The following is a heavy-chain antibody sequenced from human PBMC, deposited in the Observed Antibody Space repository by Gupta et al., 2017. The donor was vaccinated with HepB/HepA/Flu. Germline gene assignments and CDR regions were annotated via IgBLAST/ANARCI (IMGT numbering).Heavy chain of an antibody. CDR2: INRDGSST. D-gene: IGHD2-21*02. J-gene: IGHJ4*02. CDR1: GFTFSSRW. CDR3: VRLEATVTD. Sequence: EVQLVESGGDLVQPGVSLRLSWSASGFTFSSRWMHWVRQAPGKGLVWVPRINRDGSSTSYADSVKGRFTISRDNAKNTVYLQMNSLRAEDTAVYYCVRLEATVTDWGQGALVTVSS. V-gene: IGHV3-74*01.